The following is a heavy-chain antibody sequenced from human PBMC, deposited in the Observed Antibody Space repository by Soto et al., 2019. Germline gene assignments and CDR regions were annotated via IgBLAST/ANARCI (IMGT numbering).Heavy chain of an antibody. J-gene: IGHJ5*02. CDR2: GSHTGAT. V-gene: IGHV4-31*01. CDR1: GDPLSYGGYY. D-gene: IGHD1-26*01. Sequence: QVQLQESGPGLVEPSQTLSLVCSVSGDPLSYGGYYWSWVRPSPGKALEWIGFGSHTGATYYHPSLESPVTMAVAMSKHEFSLKLTSVTAADTATYYCSREGHSSWEWLDPWGQGILVTVSS. CDR3: SREGHSSWEWLDP.